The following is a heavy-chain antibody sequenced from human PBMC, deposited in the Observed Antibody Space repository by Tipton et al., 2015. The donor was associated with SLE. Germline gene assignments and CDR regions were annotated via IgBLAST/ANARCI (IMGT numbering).Heavy chain of an antibody. D-gene: IGHD1-14*01. CDR3: ARVVPAYRIFDF. CDR2: IYHSGHT. CDR1: GDSISSGYY. Sequence: GLVKPSETLSLACSVSGDSISSGYYWGWVRQPPGKALEWIGSIYHSGHTYDNPSLRSRATLSIDTSKKQFFLKLTSVTAADTAVYYCARVVPAYRIFDFWGQGTLVTVSS. J-gene: IGHJ4*02. V-gene: IGHV4-38-2*02.